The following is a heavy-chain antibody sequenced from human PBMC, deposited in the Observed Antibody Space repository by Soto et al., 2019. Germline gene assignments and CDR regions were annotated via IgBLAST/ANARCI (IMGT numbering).Heavy chain of an antibody. D-gene: IGHD3-22*01. Sequence: ASVKVSCKASGYTFTSYAMHWVRQAPGQRLEWMGWINAGNGNTKYSQKFQGRVTITRDTSASTAYMELSSLRSEDTAVYYCARPNPYYYDSSGYYPFDYWCQGTLVTVSS. J-gene: IGHJ4*02. V-gene: IGHV1-3*01. CDR2: INAGNGNT. CDR1: GYTFTSYA. CDR3: ARPNPYYYDSSGYYPFDY.